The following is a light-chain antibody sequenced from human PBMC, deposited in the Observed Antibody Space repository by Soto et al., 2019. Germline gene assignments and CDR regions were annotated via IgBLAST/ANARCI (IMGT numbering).Light chain of an antibody. CDR1: SSDVGAYNY. CDR3: TSYAGTYSFFYV. J-gene: IGLJ1*01. CDR2: EVS. V-gene: IGLV2-8*01. Sequence: QSVLTQPPSASGSPGQSVTISCTGTSSDVGAYNYVSWYQQLPGKAPKLRIYEVSKRPSGVPDRFSGSKSGNTASLTVSGLQAEDEADYYCTSYAGTYSFFYVFGTGTKLTVL.